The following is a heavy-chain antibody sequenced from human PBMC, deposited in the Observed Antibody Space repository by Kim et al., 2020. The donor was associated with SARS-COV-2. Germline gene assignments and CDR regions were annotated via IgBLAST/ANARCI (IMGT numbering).Heavy chain of an antibody. V-gene: IGHV3-48*02. CDR2: ISSSSSTI. CDR3: ARVVKVYFDWLEVDNWFDP. Sequence: GGSLRLSCAASGFTFSSYSMNWVRQAPGKGLEWVSYISSSSSTIYYADSVKGRFTISRDNAKNSLYLQMNSLRDEDTAVYYCARVVKVYFDWLEVDNWFDPWGQGTLVTVSS. D-gene: IGHD3-9*01. CDR1: GFTFSSYS. J-gene: IGHJ5*02.